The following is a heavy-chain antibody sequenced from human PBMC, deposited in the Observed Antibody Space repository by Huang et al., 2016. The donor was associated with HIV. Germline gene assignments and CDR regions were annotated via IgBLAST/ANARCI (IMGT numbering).Heavy chain of an antibody. CDR3: ARDGLRGMLMTRSLDY. CDR2: ISSGSTTI. Sequence: EVQLVESGGDLVQPGGSLRLSCAASGFIFNIYSMSWVRQAPGKVLELVSYISSGSTTIYYADSVKGLFTISRDNDKTSLYLQMNSLRAEDTAVYYCARDGLRGMLMTRSLDYWGQGTLVTVSS. CDR1: GFIFNIYS. J-gene: IGHJ4*02. V-gene: IGHV3-48*01. D-gene: IGHD3-10*01.